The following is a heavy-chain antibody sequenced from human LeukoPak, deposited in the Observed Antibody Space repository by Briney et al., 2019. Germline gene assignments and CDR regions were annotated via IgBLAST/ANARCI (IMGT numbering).Heavy chain of an antibody. J-gene: IGHJ4*02. D-gene: IGHD3-10*01. CDR3: ARAARITMVRGVITDFDY. Sequence: ASVKVSCKASGYTFTGYYMHWVRQAPGQGLEWMGWINPNSGGTNYAQKLQGRVTMTTDTSTSTAYMELRSLRSDDTAVYYCARAARITMVRGVITDFDYWGQGTLVTVSS. CDR1: GYTFTGYY. V-gene: IGHV1-2*02. CDR2: INPNSGGT.